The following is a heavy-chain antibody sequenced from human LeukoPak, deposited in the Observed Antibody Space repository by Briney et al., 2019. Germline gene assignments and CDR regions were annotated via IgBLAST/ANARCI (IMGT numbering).Heavy chain of an antibody. J-gene: IGHJ4*02. CDR1: GYTFTDYY. CDR3: ARSSSSGWYVGGLDY. D-gene: IGHD6-19*01. Sequence: ASVKVSCKAPGYTFTDYYMHWVRQAPGQGLEWMWWINPNSGGKNYAQNFQGRVTMTRDTSVSTAYMELSSLRSDDTAVFYCARSSSSGWYVGGLDYWGQGTLVTVSS. CDR2: INPNSGGK. V-gene: IGHV1-2*02.